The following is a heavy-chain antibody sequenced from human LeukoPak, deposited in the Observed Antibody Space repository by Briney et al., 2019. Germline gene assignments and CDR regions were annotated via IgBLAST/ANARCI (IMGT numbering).Heavy chain of an antibody. CDR1: GFTFRNYA. V-gene: IGHV3-23*01. D-gene: IGHD3-22*01. CDR2: ISASGRNT. Sequence: PGGSLRLSCAVSGFTFRNYAMAWVRQVPGKGLEWVSAISASGRNTYYAGSVRGRFIISRDNSKNTLYLQMNSLRAEDTAVYYCAKDMYYDSSGYYSLAFDYWGQGTLVTVSS. J-gene: IGHJ4*02. CDR3: AKDMYYDSSGYYSLAFDY.